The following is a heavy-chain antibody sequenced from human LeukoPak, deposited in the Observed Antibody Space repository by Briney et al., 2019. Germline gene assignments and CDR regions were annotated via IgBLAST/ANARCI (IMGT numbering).Heavy chain of an antibody. CDR2: IYPGDSDT. CDR1: GYSFTTYW. J-gene: IGHJ4*02. V-gene: IGHV5-51*01. CDR3: ASIPSTVTGECIY. D-gene: IGHD7-27*01. Sequence: GESLKISCKGSGYSFTTYWIGWVRQMPGKGLEWMGIIYPGDSDTRYSPSFQGQVTISADKSISTAYLEWTSLEASDTATYYCASIPSTVTGECIYWGQGTLVTVSS.